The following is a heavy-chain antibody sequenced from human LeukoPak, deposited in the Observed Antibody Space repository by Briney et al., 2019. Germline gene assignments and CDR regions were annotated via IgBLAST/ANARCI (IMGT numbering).Heavy chain of an antibody. Sequence: GGSLRLSCAASGFTFSSYGMSWVRQAPGKGLEWVSAISGSGGSTYYADSVKGRFTISRDNSKNTLYLQMNSLRAEDTAVYYCAKLGYCSGGSCRDYWGQGTLVTVSS. D-gene: IGHD2-15*01. CDR2: ISGSGGST. V-gene: IGHV3-23*01. CDR3: AKLGYCSGGSCRDY. J-gene: IGHJ4*02. CDR1: GFTFSSYG.